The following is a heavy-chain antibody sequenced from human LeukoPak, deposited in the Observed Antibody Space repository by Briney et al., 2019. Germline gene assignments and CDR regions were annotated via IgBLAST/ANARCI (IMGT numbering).Heavy chain of an antibody. CDR3: ARSGYYDSSEHAFDI. D-gene: IGHD3-22*01. CDR2: INPSGGST. CDR1: GYIFTSYY. V-gene: IGHV1-46*01. J-gene: IGHJ3*02. Sequence: ASVKVSCKASGYIFTSYYMHWVRQAPGQGLEWMGIINPSGGSTSYAQKFQGRVTMTRDTSTNTVYMELSSLRSEDTAVYYCARSGYYDSSEHAFDIWGQGTMVTVSS.